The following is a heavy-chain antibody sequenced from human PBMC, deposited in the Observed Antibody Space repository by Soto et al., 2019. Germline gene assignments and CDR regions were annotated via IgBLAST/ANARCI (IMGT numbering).Heavy chain of an antibody. CDR3: VRDRFAYFDPPASDY. V-gene: IGHV1-18*01. D-gene: IGHD3-3*01. CDR2: VTTFNGKT. J-gene: IGHJ4*02. Sequence: QVQLVQSGAEVKKPGASVKVSCKTSGYTFINFGISWVRQAPGQGLEWMGWVTTFNGKTNYAQKYQGRLTITAASSTSTVNMELRSLVSDDSAVYYCVRDRFAYFDPPASDYWGQGTLVTVSS. CDR1: GYTFINFG.